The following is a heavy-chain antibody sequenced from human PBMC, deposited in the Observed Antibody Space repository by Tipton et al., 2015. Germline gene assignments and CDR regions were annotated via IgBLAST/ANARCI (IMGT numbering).Heavy chain of an antibody. D-gene: IGHD3/OR15-3a*01. CDR2: INYDSHSV. Sequence: RSLRLSCVGSGFTFEDYAMHWVRQAPGKGLEWVSSINYDSHSVAYADSVKGRFTISRDNANSSLYLQMHSLRAEDTAFYYCAKDPAEFLPGGPLDQWGRGPPVPVSS. CDR1: GFTFEDYA. CDR3: AKDPAEFLPGGPLDQ. V-gene: IGHV3-9*01. J-gene: IGHJ4*02.